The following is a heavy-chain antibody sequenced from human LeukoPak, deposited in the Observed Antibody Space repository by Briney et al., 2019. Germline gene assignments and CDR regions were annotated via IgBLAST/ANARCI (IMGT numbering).Heavy chain of an antibody. CDR2: INWNGGST. CDR1: GFTFSSYG. J-gene: IGHJ2*01. V-gene: IGHV3-20*04. CDR3: ARGYSTNNWYFDL. D-gene: IGHD4-11*01. Sequence: GGSLRLSCAASGFTFSSYGMSWVRQAPGKGLEWVSGINWNGGSTGYADSVKGRFTISRDNAKNSLYLQMNSLRAEDTALYYCARGYSTNNWYFDLWGRGTLVTVSS.